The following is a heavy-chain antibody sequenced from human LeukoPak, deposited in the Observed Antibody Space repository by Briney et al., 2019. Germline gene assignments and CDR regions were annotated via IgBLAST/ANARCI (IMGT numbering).Heavy chain of an antibody. V-gene: IGHV4-30-2*01. D-gene: IGHD1-14*01. CDR2: IYHSGST. CDR3: ARGKNHGGGNWFDP. J-gene: IGHJ5*02. Sequence: SETLSLTCAVSGGSISSGGYSWSWIRQPPGKGLEWIGYIYHSGSTYYNPSLKSRVTISVDRSKNQFSLKLSSVTAADTAVYYCARGKNHGGGNWFDPWGQGTLVTVSS. CDR1: GGSISSGGYS.